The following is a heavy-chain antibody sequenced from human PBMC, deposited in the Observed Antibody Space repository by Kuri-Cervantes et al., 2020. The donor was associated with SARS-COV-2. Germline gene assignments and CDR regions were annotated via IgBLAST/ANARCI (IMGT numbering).Heavy chain of an antibody. CDR3: VASPAWGRIDY. J-gene: IGHJ4*02. Sequence: SETLSLTCTVSGGSISSGDYYWSWIRQPPGKGLEWIGYISFSGDTYSSPSLKSRLTISVDTSKNQFSLKLSSVTAADTAVYSCVASPAWGRIDYWGQGTLVTVSS. CDR2: ISFSGDT. V-gene: IGHV4-30-4*01. D-gene: IGHD7-27*01. CDR1: GGSISSGDYY.